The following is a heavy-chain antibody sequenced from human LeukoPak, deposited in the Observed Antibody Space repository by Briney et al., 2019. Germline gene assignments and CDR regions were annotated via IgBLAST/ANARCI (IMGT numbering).Heavy chain of an antibody. Sequence: AGESLKISCKVSGYSFTTYWIGWVRQMPGKGLEWMGIIYPGDSDTRYSPSFQGQVTISADKSISTAYLQWSSLKASDTAMYYCARQGRSSWGWSSVNNWFDPWGQGTLVTVSS. CDR1: GYSFTTYW. V-gene: IGHV5-51*01. CDR3: ARQGRSSWGWSSVNNWFDP. J-gene: IGHJ5*02. CDR2: IYPGDSDT. D-gene: IGHD6-13*01.